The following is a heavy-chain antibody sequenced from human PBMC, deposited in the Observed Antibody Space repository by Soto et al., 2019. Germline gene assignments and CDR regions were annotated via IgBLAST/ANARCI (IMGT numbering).Heavy chain of an antibody. J-gene: IGHJ6*02. V-gene: IGHV3-30*18. CDR1: GFTFSSYG. CDR3: AKDWAGGALRPYYGMDV. D-gene: IGHD3-16*01. CDR2: ITYDGSNK. Sequence: QVQLVESGGGVVQPGRSLRLSCAASGFTFSSYGMHWVRQAPGKGLEWVAVITYDGSNKYYADSVKGRFTISRDNSKNTLYMHMNSLRGEDTAVYYCAKDWAGGALRPYYGMDVWGQGTTVTVSS.